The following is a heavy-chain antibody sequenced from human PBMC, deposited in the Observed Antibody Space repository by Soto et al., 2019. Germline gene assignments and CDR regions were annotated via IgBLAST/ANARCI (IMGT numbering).Heavy chain of an antibody. V-gene: IGHV3-23*01. D-gene: IGHD3-9*01. Sequence: PGGSLSLSCAASGFIFNNYAMSWVRQAPGTGLEWVSFISAGGGSPNYAGSGKGRFTISRDNSKNMVYLQMNSLSAEDTAVYYCAKDGDFYDVVTGYYLTGHYFDYWGQGTPVTVSS. CDR2: ISAGGGSP. J-gene: IGHJ4*02. CDR1: GFIFNNYA. CDR3: AKDGDFYDVVTGYYLTGHYFDY.